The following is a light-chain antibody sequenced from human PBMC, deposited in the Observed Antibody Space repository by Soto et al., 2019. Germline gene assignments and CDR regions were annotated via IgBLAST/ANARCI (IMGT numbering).Light chain of an antibody. V-gene: IGKV3-15*01. CDR2: GAS. J-gene: IGKJ5*01. CDR3: QQRSNWPPIT. CDR1: QSVRNY. Sequence: EIVMTQSPATLSVSPGERATLSCRASQSVRNYLAWYQQKPGQAPRLLIYGASTRATGSPDRFSASGSATELPLTISSLQSEDFAVYYCQQRSNWPPITFGQGTRLEIK.